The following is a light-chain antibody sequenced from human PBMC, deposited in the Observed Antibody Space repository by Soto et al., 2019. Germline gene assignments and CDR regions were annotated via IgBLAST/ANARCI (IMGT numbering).Light chain of an antibody. CDR3: QQVKSYPLT. V-gene: IGKV1-9*01. CDR1: QGISTY. J-gene: IGKJ4*01. CDR2: TAS. Sequence: DIQLTQSPSFLSASVGDRVIITCRATQGISTYLAWYQHKPGKAPKLLIYTASTLQSGVPSRFSGSGSGTDFTLTISSLQPEDFATYYCQQVKSYPLTFGGGTKVEIK.